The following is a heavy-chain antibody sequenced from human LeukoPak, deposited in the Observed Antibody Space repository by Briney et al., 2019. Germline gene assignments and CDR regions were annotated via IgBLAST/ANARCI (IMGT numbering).Heavy chain of an antibody. D-gene: IGHD3-10*01. CDR1: GGSISSYC. J-gene: IGHJ4*02. CDR3: ARGEGRRFGER. V-gene: IGHV4-59*01. CDR2: IYYSGST. Sequence: SETLSLTCTVSGGSISSYCWSWIRQPPGKGLEWIGYIYYSGSTNYNPSLKSRVTISVDTSKNQFSLKLSSVTAADTAVYYCARGEGRRFGERWGQGTLVTVTS.